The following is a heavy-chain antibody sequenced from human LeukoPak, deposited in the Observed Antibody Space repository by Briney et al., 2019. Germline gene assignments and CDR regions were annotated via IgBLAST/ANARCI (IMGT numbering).Heavy chain of an antibody. CDR2: ISSNGGST. D-gene: IGHD3-3*01. CDR3: ARTPRTIFGVVTPYYFDY. CDR1: GFTFSSYA. J-gene: IGHJ4*02. Sequence: GGSLRLSCAASGFTFSSYAMLWVRQAPGKGLEYVSAISSNGGSTYYANSVKGRFTISRDNSKNTLYLQMGSLGAEDMAVYYCARTPRTIFGVVTPYYFDYWGQGTLVTVSS. V-gene: IGHV3-64*01.